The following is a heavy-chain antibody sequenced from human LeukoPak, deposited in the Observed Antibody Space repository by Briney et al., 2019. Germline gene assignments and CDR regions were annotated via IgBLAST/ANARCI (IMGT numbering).Heavy chain of an antibody. CDR3: AKSISGSYYGAFDI. V-gene: IGHV3-23*01. D-gene: IGHD1-26*01. CDR2: FSSSGGST. J-gene: IGHJ3*02. Sequence: PGGSLRLSCAASGFTFSSYAMSWVRQAPGKGLEWVSGFSSSGGSTYYADSVKGRFTISRDNPKNTLYLQMNSLRAEDTAVYHCAKSISGSYYGAFDIWGQGTMVTVSS. CDR1: GFTFSSYA.